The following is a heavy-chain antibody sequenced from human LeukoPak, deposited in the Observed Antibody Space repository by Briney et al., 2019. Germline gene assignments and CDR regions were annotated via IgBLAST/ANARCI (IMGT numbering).Heavy chain of an antibody. CDR1: GYTFTSYG. CDR3: ARDTAVVPAAIGY. V-gene: IGHV1-18*01. CDR2: ISAYNGNT. Sequence: ASVKVSCKASGYTFTSYGISWVRQAPGQGLEWMGWISAYNGNTNYAQKFQGRVTMTRDTSTSTVYMELSSLRSEDTAVYYCARDTAVVPAAIGYWGQGTLVTVSS. J-gene: IGHJ4*02. D-gene: IGHD2-2*02.